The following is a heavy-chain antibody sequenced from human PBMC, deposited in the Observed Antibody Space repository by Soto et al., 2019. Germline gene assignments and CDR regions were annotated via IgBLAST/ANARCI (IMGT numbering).Heavy chain of an antibody. CDR3: ARKRDYRGRTGFDY. V-gene: IGHV4-34*01. CDR1: GGSFSGYY. CDR2: INHSGST. D-gene: IGHD4-17*01. J-gene: IGHJ4*02. Sequence: SETLSLTCAVYGGSFSGYYWSWIRQPPGKGLEWIGEINHSGSTNYNPSLKSRVTISVDTSKNQFSLKLSSVTAADTAVYYCARKRDYRGRTGFDYWGQGTLVTVSS.